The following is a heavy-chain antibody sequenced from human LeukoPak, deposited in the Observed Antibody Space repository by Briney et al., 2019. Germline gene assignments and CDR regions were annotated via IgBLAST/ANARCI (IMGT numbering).Heavy chain of an antibody. J-gene: IGHJ6*03. CDR1: GGSFSGYY. Sequence: SETLSLTCAVYGGSFSGYYWSWIRQPPGKGLEWIGEINHSGSTNYNPSLKSRVTISVDTSKNQFSLKLSSVTAADTAVYYCARSPYYYYYYMDVWGKGTTVTVSS. CDR2: INHSGST. CDR3: ARSPYYYYYYMDV. V-gene: IGHV4-34*01.